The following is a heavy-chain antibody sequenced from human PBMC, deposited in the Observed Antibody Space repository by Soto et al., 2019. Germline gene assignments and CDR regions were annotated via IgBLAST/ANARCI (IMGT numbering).Heavy chain of an antibody. D-gene: IGHD4-4*01. CDR1: GFAFSTYA. J-gene: IGHJ4*02. V-gene: IGHV3-23*01. CDR3: AKVLSSNYYLPDY. Sequence: EVQLLESGGGLVQPGGSLRLSCAASGFAFSTYAMSWVRQAPGKGLEWASAISAGGGSTYYADSVKGRFTISRDNSKNTLYVQMNSLRAEDTAVYHCAKVLSSNYYLPDYWGQGTLVTVSS. CDR2: ISAGGGST.